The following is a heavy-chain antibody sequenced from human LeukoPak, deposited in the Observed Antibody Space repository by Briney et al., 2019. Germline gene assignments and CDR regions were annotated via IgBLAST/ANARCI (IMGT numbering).Heavy chain of an antibody. J-gene: IGHJ4*02. Sequence: PGGSLRLSCAAPGFTFSNYAMSWVRQAPGKGLEWVSGISASGGSYYADSVKGRFTVSRDISKNTLYLQMNSLRAEDTAVYFCAREPRDCTGGTCQSAGGYYFYYWSQGTLVTVSS. CDR3: AREPRDCTGGTCQSAGGYYFYY. CDR2: ISASGGS. V-gene: IGHV3-23*01. D-gene: IGHD2-15*01. CDR1: GFTFSNYA.